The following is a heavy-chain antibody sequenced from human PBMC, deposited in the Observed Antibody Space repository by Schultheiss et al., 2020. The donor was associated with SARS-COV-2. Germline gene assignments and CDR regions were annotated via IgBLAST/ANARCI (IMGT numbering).Heavy chain of an antibody. J-gene: IGHJ5*02. CDR2: IYTSGST. V-gene: IGHV4-4*07. CDR1: GGSISSYY. CDR3: ARHSFNIAVAAYNWFDP. Sequence: SETLSLTCTVSGGSISSYYWSWIRQPAGKGLEWIGRIYTSGSTNYNPSLKSRVTMSVDTSKNQFSLKLSSVTAADTAVYYCARHSFNIAVAAYNWFDPWGQGTLVTVSS. D-gene: IGHD6-19*01.